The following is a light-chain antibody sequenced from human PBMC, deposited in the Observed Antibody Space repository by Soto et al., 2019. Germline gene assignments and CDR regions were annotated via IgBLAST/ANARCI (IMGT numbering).Light chain of an antibody. V-gene: IGKV3-20*01. J-gene: IGKJ5*01. Sequence: EIRLTQSPSTLSSFPGDRATITCRASQGVSSSYLAWYQQKPGQAPRLLIYGASTRATGIPDRFSGSGSGTDFSLTIRGLKPEDFAVYYCQQYRMSPNTFGQGTRLEIK. CDR3: QQYRMSPNT. CDR1: QGVSSSY. CDR2: GAS.